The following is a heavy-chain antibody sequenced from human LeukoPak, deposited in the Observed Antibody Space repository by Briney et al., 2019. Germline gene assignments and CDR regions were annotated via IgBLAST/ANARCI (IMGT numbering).Heavy chain of an antibody. CDR1: GYTFTSYD. Sequence: GASVKVSCKASGYTFTSYDINWVRQATGQGLEWMGWMNPNSGNTGYAQKFQGRVTMTRNTSISTAYMELSSLRSEDTAVYYCARIAQGNYYDSSGHPNYAFDIWGQGTMVTVSS. V-gene: IGHV1-8*01. J-gene: IGHJ3*02. CDR2: MNPNSGNT. CDR3: ARIAQGNYYDSSGHPNYAFDI. D-gene: IGHD3-22*01.